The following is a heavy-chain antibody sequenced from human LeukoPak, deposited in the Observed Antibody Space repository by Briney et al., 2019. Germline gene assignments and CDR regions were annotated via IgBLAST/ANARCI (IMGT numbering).Heavy chain of an antibody. CDR3: AKNGDRGAYCTGGTCYPYFYYYMDV. D-gene: IGHD2-15*01. CDR1: GFTFSSYS. J-gene: IGHJ6*03. CDR2: ISSSSSYT. Sequence: GGSLRLSCAASGFTFSSYSMNWVRQAPGKGLEWVSSISSSSSYTYYADSVKGRFTISRDKSKNTLYLQMNSLRAEDTAIYYCAKNGDRGAYCTGGTCYPYFYYYMDVWGKGTTVTI. V-gene: IGHV3-21*04.